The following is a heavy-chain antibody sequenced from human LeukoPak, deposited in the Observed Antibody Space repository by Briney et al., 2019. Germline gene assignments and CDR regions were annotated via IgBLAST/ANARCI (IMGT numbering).Heavy chain of an antibody. J-gene: IGHJ5*02. V-gene: IGHV4-4*02. CDR2: IYHSGST. D-gene: IGHD3-10*01. Sequence: SETLSLTCAVSGGSISSSNWWSWVRQPPGKGLEWIGSIYHSGSTFYNPSLKSRVTISVDTSKNQFSLKLSSVTAADTAMFYCARGLGPGNWFDPWGQGTLVTVSS. CDR1: GGSISSSNW. CDR3: ARGLGPGNWFDP.